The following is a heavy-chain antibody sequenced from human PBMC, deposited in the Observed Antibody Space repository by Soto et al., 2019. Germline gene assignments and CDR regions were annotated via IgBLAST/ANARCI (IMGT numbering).Heavy chain of an antibody. J-gene: IGHJ6*03. CDR1: GFTLSGYA. Sequence: EVQLAESGGGLAQPGGSLRLSCAASGFTLSGYAMDWVRQATGKGLEYVSGISSNGVGTYYANSVQGRFTISRDNSKNTVYVKMGGMRPEDMAVYYCARRARPDFDYMYVWGKGTTVAVSS. D-gene: IGHD6-6*01. CDR3: ARRARPDFDYMYV. V-gene: IGHV3-64*01. CDR2: ISSNGVGT.